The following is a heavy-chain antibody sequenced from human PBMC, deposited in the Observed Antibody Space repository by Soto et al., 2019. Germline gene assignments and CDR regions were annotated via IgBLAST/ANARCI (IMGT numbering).Heavy chain of an antibody. Sequence: ASVKVSCKASGYTFTSYGISWVRQAPGQGLEWMGWISAYNGNTNYAQKLQGRVTTTTDTSTSTAYMELRSLRSDDTAVYYCARDGSFSPGLFRPKGWXDPWGQGTLVTVSS. J-gene: IGHJ5*02. CDR1: GYTFTSYG. D-gene: IGHD2-21*01. V-gene: IGHV1-18*01. CDR2: ISAYNGNT. CDR3: ARDGSFSPGLFRPKGWXDP.